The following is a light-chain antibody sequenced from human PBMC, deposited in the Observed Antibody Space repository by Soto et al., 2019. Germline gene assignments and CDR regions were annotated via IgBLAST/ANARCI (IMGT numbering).Light chain of an antibody. Sequence: QSALTQPASVSGSPGQSITISCTGTSSDVGNYNLVSWYQQHAGKAPKLVIYDVTKRPSGVPDRFSGSKSGNTASLTVSGLQAEDEADYYCMCYAGGNNWVFGGGTKLTVL. J-gene: IGLJ3*02. CDR3: MCYAGGNNWV. CDR2: DVT. V-gene: IGLV2-8*01. CDR1: SSDVGNYNL.